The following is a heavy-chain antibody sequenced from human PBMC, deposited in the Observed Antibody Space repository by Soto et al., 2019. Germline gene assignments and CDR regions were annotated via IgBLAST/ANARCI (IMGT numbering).Heavy chain of an antibody. CDR2: IIPIFGTA. J-gene: IGHJ4*02. D-gene: IGHD3-22*01. Sequence: SVKVSCKASGGTFSSYAISCVRQAPGQGLEWMGGIIPIFGTANYAQKFQGRVTITADESTSTAYMGLSSLRSEDTAVYYCARPEISRNYYDSSGYFFDYWGQGTLVIGSS. CDR1: GGTFSSYA. V-gene: IGHV1-69*01. CDR3: ARPEISRNYYDSSGYFFDY.